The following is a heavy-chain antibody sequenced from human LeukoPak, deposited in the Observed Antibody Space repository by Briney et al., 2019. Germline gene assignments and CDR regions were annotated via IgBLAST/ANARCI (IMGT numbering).Heavy chain of an antibody. J-gene: IGHJ4*02. V-gene: IGHV3-21*01. CDR1: GFTFSSYN. CDR2: ITSGSSYI. Sequence: GGSLRLSCAASGFTFSSYNMNWVRQAPGKGLEWVSSITSGSSYIYYADSVKGRFTISRDNAKNSLYLQMNSLRAEDTAVYYCARDRGYSSSSGHFDYWGQGTLVTVSS. CDR3: ARDRGYSSSSGHFDY. D-gene: IGHD6-6*01.